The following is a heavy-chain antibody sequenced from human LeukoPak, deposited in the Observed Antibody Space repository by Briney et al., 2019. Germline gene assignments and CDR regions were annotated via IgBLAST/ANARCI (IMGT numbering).Heavy chain of an antibody. Sequence: PGGSLRLSCAASGFTFSSYWMSWVRQAPGKGLEWVSYISSSDNTIYYADSVKGRFTISRDNAKNSLYLQMNSLRAEDTAVYYCARDRGLWFGEFMRTFDIWGQGTMVTVSS. J-gene: IGHJ3*02. CDR1: GFTFSSYW. D-gene: IGHD3-10*01. CDR3: ARDRGLWFGEFMRTFDI. CDR2: ISSSDNTI. V-gene: IGHV3-48*04.